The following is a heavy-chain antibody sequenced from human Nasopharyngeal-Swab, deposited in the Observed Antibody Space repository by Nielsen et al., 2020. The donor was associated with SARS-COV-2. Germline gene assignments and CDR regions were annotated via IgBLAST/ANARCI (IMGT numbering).Heavy chain of an antibody. CDR2: IRPGGDSR. D-gene: IGHD1-1*01. J-gene: IGHJ4*02. Sequence: GESLKISCAASGFTVSRYGFHWVRQAPGKGLEWAAVIRPGGDSRIYGDSMKGRFAVSRDNSKNTLYLQIDDLRSEDTAVYYCARDGPNWNLDYWGQGTLVTVSS. CDR3: ARDGPNWNLDY. V-gene: IGHV3-33*01. CDR1: GFTVSRYG.